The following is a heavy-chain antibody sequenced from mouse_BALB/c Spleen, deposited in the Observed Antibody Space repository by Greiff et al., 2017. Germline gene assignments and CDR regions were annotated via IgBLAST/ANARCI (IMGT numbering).Heavy chain of an antibody. D-gene: IGHD2-14*01. Sequence: EVQLVESGGGLVQPGGSRKLSCAASGFTFSDYGMAWVRQAPGKGPEWVAFISNLAYSIYYADTVTGRFTISRENAKNTLYLEMSSLRSEDTAMYYCARSYYRYGYFDVWGAGTTVTVSS. CDR3: ARSYYRYGYFDV. V-gene: IGHV5-15*02. J-gene: IGHJ1*01. CDR2: ISNLAYSI. CDR1: GFTFSDYG.